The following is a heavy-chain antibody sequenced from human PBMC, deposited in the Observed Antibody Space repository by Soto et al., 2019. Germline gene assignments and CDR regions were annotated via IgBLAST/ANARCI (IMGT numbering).Heavy chain of an antibody. CDR1: GYTLTELS. CDR3: ATFTGYSSSWYNDYGMDV. D-gene: IGHD6-13*01. V-gene: IGHV1-24*01. CDR2: FDPEDGET. J-gene: IGHJ6*02. Sequence: ASVKVSCKVSGYTLTELSMHWVRQAPGKGLEWMGGFDPEDGETIYAQKFQGRVTMTEDTSTDTAYMELSSLRSEDTAVYYCATFTGYSSSWYNDYGMDVWGQGTTVTVSS.